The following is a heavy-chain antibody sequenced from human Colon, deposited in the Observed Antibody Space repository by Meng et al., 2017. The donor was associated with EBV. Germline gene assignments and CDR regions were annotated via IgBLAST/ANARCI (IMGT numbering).Heavy chain of an antibody. J-gene: IGHJ4*02. V-gene: IGHV4-4*02. CDR3: ARVRVIPAAVGFDY. Sequence: QVQLQESGPGLCGPSGTLSLPCAVSGGSISTSDWWSWVRQPPGKGLEWIGEIYRGGGTNYNPSFKSRVTISVDTSNNHFSLKLSYVTAADTAVYYCARVRVIPAAVGFDYWGQGTLVTVSS. CDR1: GGSISTSDW. D-gene: IGHD2-2*01. CDR2: IYRGGGT.